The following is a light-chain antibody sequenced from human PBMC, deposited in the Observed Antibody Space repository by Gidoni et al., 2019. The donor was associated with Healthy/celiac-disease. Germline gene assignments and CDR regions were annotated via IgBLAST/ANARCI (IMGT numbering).Light chain of an antibody. Sequence: HSPLPPYAAGAASPGQSITISCTGTSSDVGSYNLVSWYQQHPGKAPKLMIYEGSKRPSGVSNRFSGSMSGNTASLTMSGLQAEDEAGDCCCSYAGSRTVVFGGGTKLTVL. CDR3: CSYAGSRTVV. CDR2: EGS. CDR1: SSDVGSYNL. J-gene: IGLJ2*01. V-gene: IGLV2-23*01.